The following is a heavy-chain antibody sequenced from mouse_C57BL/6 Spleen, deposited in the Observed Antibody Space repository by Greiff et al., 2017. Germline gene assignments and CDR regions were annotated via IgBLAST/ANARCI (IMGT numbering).Heavy chain of an antibody. D-gene: IGHD1-1*01. J-gene: IGHJ3*01. V-gene: IGHV3-6*01. Sequence: DVQLQESGPGLVKPSQSLSLTCSVTGYSITSGYYWNWIRQFPGNKLEWIGYISYDGSNNYNPSLKNRISITRDTSKNQFFLKLNSVTTEDTATYYCARGITTVSSYWGQGTLVTVSA. CDR1: GYSITSGYY. CDR3: ARGITTVSSY. CDR2: ISYDGSN.